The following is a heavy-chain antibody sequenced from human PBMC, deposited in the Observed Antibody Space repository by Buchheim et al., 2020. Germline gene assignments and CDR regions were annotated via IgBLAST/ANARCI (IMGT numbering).Heavy chain of an antibody. CDR2: MNPNSGNT. CDR3: PRGLAGSGWYLRRVWFDP. J-gene: IGHJ5*02. V-gene: IGHV1-8*01. CDR1: GYTFTSYD. Sequence: QLQLVQSGAEVKKPGASVKVSCKASGYTFTSYDINWVRQATGQGLEWMGWMNPNSGNTGYAQKFQGRATMTRNTSISTAYIELSSLRSETTAVYYCPRGLAGSGWYLRRVWFDPWGQGPL. D-gene: IGHD6-19*01.